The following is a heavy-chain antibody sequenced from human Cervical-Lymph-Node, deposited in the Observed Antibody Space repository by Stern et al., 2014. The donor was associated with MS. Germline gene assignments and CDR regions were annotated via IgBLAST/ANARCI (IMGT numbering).Heavy chain of an antibody. CDR3: ARVHDTYGFGMDV. CDR2: VIPIFGTE. CDR1: GYTFSSYA. V-gene: IGHV1-69*01. D-gene: IGHD4-17*01. Sequence: VHLVESGAEVKKPGSSVKVSCKASGYTFSSYAINWVRQAPGQGLEWIGGVIPIFGTENYAQNFQGRVTITADESTRTASMELSSLRSEDTAVYYCARVHDTYGFGMDVWGQGTTVTVSS. J-gene: IGHJ6*02.